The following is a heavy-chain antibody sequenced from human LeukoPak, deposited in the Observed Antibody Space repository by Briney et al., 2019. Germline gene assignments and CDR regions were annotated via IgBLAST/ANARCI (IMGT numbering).Heavy chain of an antibody. CDR3: ARDPYCSSTSCYGGYYYGMDV. Sequence: GGSLRLSCAASGFTVSSNYMSWVRQAPGKGLKWVSVIYSGGSTYYADSVKGRFTISRDNSKNTLYLQMNSLRAEDTAVYYCARDPYCSSTSCYGGYYYGMDVWGQGTTVTVSS. CDR2: IYSGGST. CDR1: GFTVSSNY. D-gene: IGHD2-2*01. V-gene: IGHV3-66*02. J-gene: IGHJ6*02.